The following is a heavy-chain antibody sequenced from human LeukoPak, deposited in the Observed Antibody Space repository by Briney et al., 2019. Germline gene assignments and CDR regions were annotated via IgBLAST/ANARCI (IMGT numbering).Heavy chain of an antibody. CDR2: ISGSGSST. CDR3: AKNGRGYSSDYFDY. CDR1: GFTFSSYA. V-gene: IGHV3-23*01. D-gene: IGHD5-18*01. Sequence: PGGSLRLSCAASGFTFSSYAMSWVRQAPGKGLEWVSAISGSGSSTYYADSVKGRFTISRDNSKNTLYLQMNTLRAGDTAVYSCAKNGRGYSSDYFDYWGQGTLVTVSS. J-gene: IGHJ4*02.